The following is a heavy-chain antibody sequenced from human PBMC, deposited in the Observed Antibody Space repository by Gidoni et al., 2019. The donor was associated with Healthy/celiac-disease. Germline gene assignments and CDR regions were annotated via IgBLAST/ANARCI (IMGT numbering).Heavy chain of an antibody. CDR3: AKDLDY. CDR2: ISYDGSNK. J-gene: IGHJ4*02. V-gene: IGHV3-30*18. Sequence: QVQLVVCGGGVVQPGGTLRLSCADSGFTFRSYGMHWVRQAPGKGLEWVAVISYDGSNKYYADSVKGRFTISRDNSKNTLYLQMNSLRAEDTAVYYCAKDLDYWGQGTLVTVSS. CDR1: GFTFRSYG.